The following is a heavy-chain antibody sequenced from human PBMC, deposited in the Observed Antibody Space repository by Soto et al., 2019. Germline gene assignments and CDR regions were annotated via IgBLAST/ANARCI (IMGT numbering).Heavy chain of an antibody. D-gene: IGHD6-13*01. CDR3: ARTSAAGKYYYGMDV. V-gene: IGHV5-51*01. Sequence: GESLKISCKGSGYVFTSYWIGWVRQMPGKGLERMGIIYPGDSDTRYSPSFQGQVTISADKSISTAYLQWSSLKASDTAMYYCARTSAAGKYYYGMDVWGQGTTVTVSS. J-gene: IGHJ6*02. CDR2: IYPGDSDT. CDR1: GYVFTSYW.